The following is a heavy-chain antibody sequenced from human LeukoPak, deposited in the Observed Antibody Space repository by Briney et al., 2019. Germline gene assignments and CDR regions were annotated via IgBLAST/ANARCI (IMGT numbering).Heavy chain of an antibody. D-gene: IGHD3-10*01. CDR3: AKDLGEVRGDDDY. CDR1: GFTSNSYS. Sequence: GGSLRLSCAASGFTSNSYSMTWVRQAPGKGLEWLLCITSGSTNVYYADSVKGRFTISRDNSKNTLYLQMNSLRAEDTAVYYCAKDLGEVRGDDDYWGQGTLVTVSS. V-gene: IGHV3-21*04. CDR2: ITSGSTNV. J-gene: IGHJ4*02.